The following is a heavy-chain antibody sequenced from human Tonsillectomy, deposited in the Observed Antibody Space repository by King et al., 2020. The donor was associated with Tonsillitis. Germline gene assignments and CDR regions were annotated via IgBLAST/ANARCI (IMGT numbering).Heavy chain of an antibody. Sequence: VQLVESGGGVVQPGRSLRLSCAASGFTFSTYGMHVVLPAPGKGLEWVAVIFFDGSEIYYADSVKGRFTISRDNDKNTLYLQMNSLRADDMAMYFCAREKVNYGFDYWGQGTLVTVSS. J-gene: IGHJ4*02. V-gene: IGHV3-33*01. CDR3: AREKVNYGFDY. CDR1: GFTFSTYG. D-gene: IGHD4-17*01. CDR2: IFFDGSEI.